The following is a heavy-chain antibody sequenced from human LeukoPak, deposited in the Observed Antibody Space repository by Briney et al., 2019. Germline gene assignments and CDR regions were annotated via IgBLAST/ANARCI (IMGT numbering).Heavy chain of an antibody. V-gene: IGHV1-24*01. D-gene: IGHD2-15*01. J-gene: IGHJ6*02. CDR3: ATGYCSGGSCYVTYYYGMDV. CDR2: FDPEDGET. CDR1: GYTLTELS. Sequence: GAPVKVSCKVSGYTLTELSMHWVRQAPGKGRKWMGAFDPEDGETIYAQKLQGRVTMTEDTSTDTAYMELSSLRSEDTAVYYCATGYCSGGSCYVTYYYGMDVWGQGTTVTVSS.